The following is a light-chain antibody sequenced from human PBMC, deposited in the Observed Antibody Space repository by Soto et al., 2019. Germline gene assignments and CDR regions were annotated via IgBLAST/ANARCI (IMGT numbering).Light chain of an antibody. CDR2: GVI. V-gene: IGLV2-14*01. CDR1: GRDIGAYDY. CDR3: SSYTTSYFYV. J-gene: IGLJ1*01. Sequence: QSALTQPASVSGSPGQSITISCTGSGRDIGAYDYVSWYQQHPGKAPKLIIYGVINRPSGVSNRFSASKSAFTASLTISGLQAEDEADYYCSSYTTSYFYVFGPGTKLTVL.